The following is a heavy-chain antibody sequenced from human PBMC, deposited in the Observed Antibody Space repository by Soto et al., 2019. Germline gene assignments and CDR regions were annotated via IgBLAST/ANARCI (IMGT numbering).Heavy chain of an antibody. CDR3: EKEVETVTVVAFAL. CDR2: ISVSGGST. V-gene: IGHV3-23*01. CDR1: GFAFSSYA. D-gene: IGHD4-4*01. J-gene: IGHJ4*02. Sequence: GGSLRLSCAASGFAFSSYAMSWVRQAPGKGLEWVSAISVSGGSTYYADSVKGRFTISRDNSKNTMYPQMNSLRAEDTAVYYWEKEVETVTVVAFALWGEGTQVTVSS.